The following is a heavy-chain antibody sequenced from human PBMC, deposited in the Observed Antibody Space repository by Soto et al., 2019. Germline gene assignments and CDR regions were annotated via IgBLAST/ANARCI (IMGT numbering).Heavy chain of an antibody. CDR3: ARFPFSAISWSNPRYCGS. CDR2: ITHRGFT. D-gene: IGHD6-13*01. V-gene: IGHV4-34*01. J-gene: IGHJ4*02. CDR1: SGSFSGYY. Sequence: QVQLQQWGAGLLKPSETLSLTCAVYSGSFSGYYWSWIRQSPGKGLEWIGEITHRGFTNYNPSLNSRVTMSADTSKNHFSLNLTSVTAAYTAVYYFARFPFSAISWSNPRYCGSWGQGTLVTVSS.